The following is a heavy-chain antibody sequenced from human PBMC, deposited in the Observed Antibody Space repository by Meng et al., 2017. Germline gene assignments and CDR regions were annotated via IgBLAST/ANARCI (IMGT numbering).Heavy chain of an antibody. J-gene: IGHJ3*02. CDR1: GGTFSSYA. V-gene: IGHV1-69*06. CDR2: IIPIFGTA. CDR3: ADVTTDAFDI. D-gene: IGHD1-1*01. Sequence: VQVWTSGGKVKKPGSSVKVSCKASGGTFSSYAISWVRQAPGQGLEWMGGIIPIFGTANYAQKFQGRVTITADKSTSTAYMELSSLRSEDTAVYYCADVTTDAFDIWGQGTMVTVSS.